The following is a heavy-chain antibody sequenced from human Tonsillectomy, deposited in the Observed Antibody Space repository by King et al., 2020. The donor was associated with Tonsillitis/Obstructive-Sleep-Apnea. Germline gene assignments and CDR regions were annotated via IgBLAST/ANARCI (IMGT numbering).Heavy chain of an antibody. V-gene: IGHV4-59*01. J-gene: IGHJ4*02. CDR3: ARISTLVGAAGFDS. CDR1: GGSIKTFY. CDR2: NFDSGST. Sequence: QLQESGPGLVKPSETLSLTCTVSGGSIKTFYWSWIRQPPGKGLEWIGYNFDSGSTNYNPSLKSRVTISVDTSKNQFSLKLSSVTAADTAVYFCARISTLVGAAGFDSWGQGTLVTVSS. D-gene: IGHD3-3*01.